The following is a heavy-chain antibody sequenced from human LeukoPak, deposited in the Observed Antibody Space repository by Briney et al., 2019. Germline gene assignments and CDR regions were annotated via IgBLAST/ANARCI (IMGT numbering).Heavy chain of an antibody. J-gene: IGHJ3*02. CDR3: AKARWLTVTDAFDI. V-gene: IGHV3-30*18. D-gene: IGHD4-11*01. CDR1: GFTFSSYG. Sequence: GGSLRLSCVASGFTFSSYGMHWVRQAPGKGLEWVAGISYDGSNKYYADSVKGRFTISRDNSKNTLHLQMNSLRAEDTAVYYCAKARWLTVTDAFDIWGQGTMVTVSS. CDR2: ISYDGSNK.